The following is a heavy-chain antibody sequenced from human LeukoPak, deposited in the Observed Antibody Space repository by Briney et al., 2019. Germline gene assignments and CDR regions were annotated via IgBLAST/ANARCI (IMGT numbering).Heavy chain of an antibody. CDR2: IHTSGTT. CDR3: ARGRDTVGYGIFDY. V-gene: IGHV4-4*07. J-gene: IGHJ4*02. D-gene: IGHD2-8*02. Sequence: SETLSLTCTVSNGSIISYHWSWIRQPAGKGLEWIGRIHTSGTTNYNPSLKSRVTMSVDASKNQFSLKVSSVTAADTAVYYCARGRDTVGYGIFDYWGQGTLVTVSS. CDR1: NGSIISYH.